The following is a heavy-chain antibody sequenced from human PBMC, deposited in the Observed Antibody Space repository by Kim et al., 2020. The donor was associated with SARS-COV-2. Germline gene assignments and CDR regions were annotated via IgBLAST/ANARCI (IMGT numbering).Heavy chain of an antibody. J-gene: IGHJ6*02. Sequence: YYEDAVKCRCTISRDNAKDSVYLQKNSLRAEDTAVYYCAREDSGGSLVWGQGTTVTVSS. V-gene: IGHV3-7*01. D-gene: IGHD2-15*01. CDR3: AREDSGGSLV.